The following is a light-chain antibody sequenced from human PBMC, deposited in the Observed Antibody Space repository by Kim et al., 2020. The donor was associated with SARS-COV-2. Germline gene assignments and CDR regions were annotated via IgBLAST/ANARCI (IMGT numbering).Light chain of an antibody. CDR2: EAS. CDR3: QQRRHWPVT. CDR1: QSIDSQ. V-gene: IGKV3-11*01. J-gene: IGKJ2*01. Sequence: SFSPGDRATFSGRASQSIDSQVAWYQQHPGQAPILLIYEASNRATGIPPRFSGSGSGTDFTLIIYSLKPEDSAVYHCQQRRHWPVTFGQGTKLEI.